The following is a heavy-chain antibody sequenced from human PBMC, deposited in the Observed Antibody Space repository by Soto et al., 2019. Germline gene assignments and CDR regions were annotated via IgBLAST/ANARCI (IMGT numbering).Heavy chain of an antibody. V-gene: IGHV3-53*02. D-gene: IGHD3-10*01. CDR1: GFTVSSNY. CDR2: IYSGGST. CDR3: ATLGGSARDSYYYGMDV. Sequence: EVQLVETGGGLIQPGGSLRLSCAASGFTVSSNYMSWVRQAPGQGLEWVSVIYSGGSTYYADSVKGRFTITRDNSKNTLYLQMNSLRAEDTAVYYCATLGGSARDSYYYGMDVWGQGTTVTVSS. J-gene: IGHJ6*02.